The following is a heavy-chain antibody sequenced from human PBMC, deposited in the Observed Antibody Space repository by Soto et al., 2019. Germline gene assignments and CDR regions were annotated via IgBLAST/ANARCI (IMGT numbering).Heavy chain of an antibody. V-gene: IGHV5-51*01. D-gene: IGHD5-12*01. J-gene: IGHJ4*02. CDR1: GYSFTTYW. CDR3: ARLKRDGYNYSPLYY. CDR2: IYPGDSRT. Sequence: GESLKISCKGSGYSFTTYWIAWVRQMPGKGLEWMGIIYPGDSRTRYSPSFQGQVTISADKSISTAYLQWSSLKASDTAMYYCARLKRDGYNYSPLYYWGQGTLVTVSS.